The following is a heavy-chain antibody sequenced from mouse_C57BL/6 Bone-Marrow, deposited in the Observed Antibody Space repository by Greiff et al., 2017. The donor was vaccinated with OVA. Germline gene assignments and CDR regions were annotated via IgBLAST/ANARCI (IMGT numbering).Heavy chain of an antibody. CDR3: AGSSHAWFAY. Sequence: QVQLQQPGAELVKPGASVKLSCKASGYTFTSYWMHWVKQRPGQGLEWIGMIHPNSGSTNYNEKFKSKATLTVDKSSSTAYMQLRRLTSEDSAVYDCAGSSHAWFAYWGQGTLVTVSA. J-gene: IGHJ3*01. D-gene: IGHD1-1*01. CDR1: GYTFTSYW. CDR2: IHPNSGST. V-gene: IGHV1-64*01.